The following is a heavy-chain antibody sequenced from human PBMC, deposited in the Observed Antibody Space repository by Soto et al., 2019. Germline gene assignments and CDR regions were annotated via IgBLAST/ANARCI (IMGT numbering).Heavy chain of an antibody. V-gene: IGHV3-23*01. D-gene: IGHD6-19*01. Sequence: PGGSLRLSCAASGFTFSSYARSWVRQAPGKGLEWVSAISGSGGSTYYADSVKGRFTISRDNSKNTLYLQMNSLRAEDTAVYYCAKDGGDSSGWYDYYYYMDVWGKGTTVTVSS. CDR2: ISGSGGST. J-gene: IGHJ6*03. CDR1: GFTFSSYA. CDR3: AKDGGDSSGWYDYYYYMDV.